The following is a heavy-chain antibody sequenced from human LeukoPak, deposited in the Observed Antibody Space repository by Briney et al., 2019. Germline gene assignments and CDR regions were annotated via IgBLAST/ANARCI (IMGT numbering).Heavy chain of an antibody. CDR2: IYYSGST. V-gene: IGHV4-59*01. CDR3: ARGDYGDGGDGYGY. CDR1: GGSITSYY. Sequence: SETLSLTCTVAGGSITSYYWSWVRQPPGKGLEWIGYIYYSGSTNYNPSLESRVTISVDTSKNQFSLTLRSVTAADTAVYYCARGDYGDGGDGYGYWGQGTLVTVSS. D-gene: IGHD4-17*01. J-gene: IGHJ4*02.